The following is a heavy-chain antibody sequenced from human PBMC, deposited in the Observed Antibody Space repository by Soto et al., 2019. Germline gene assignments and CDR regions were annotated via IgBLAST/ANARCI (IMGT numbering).Heavy chain of an antibody. J-gene: IGHJ4*02. V-gene: IGHV4-61*01. D-gene: IGHD6-6*01. CDR2: IYYSGST. Sequence: QVQLQESGPRLVKPSETLSLTCTVSGGSVSSGSYYWSWIRQPPGKGLEWIGYIYYSGSTNYNPSLKSRVTIAVDTSKNQFSLKLRSVTAADTAVYYCAREGLVARPRFAYWGQGTLVTVSS. CDR3: AREGLVARPRFAY. CDR1: GGSVSSGSYY.